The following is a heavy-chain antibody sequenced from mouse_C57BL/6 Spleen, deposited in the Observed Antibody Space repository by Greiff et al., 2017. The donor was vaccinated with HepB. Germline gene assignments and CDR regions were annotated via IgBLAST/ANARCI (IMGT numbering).Heavy chain of an antibody. J-gene: IGHJ3*01. D-gene: IGHD1-1*01. CDR2: IDPANGNT. CDR1: GFNIKNPY. V-gene: IGHV14-3*01. Sequence: VQLQQSVAELVRPGASVKLSCTASGFNIKNPYMHWVKQRPEQGLEWIGRIDPANGNTKYAPKFQGKATITADTSSNTAYLQLSSLTSEDTAIYYCARTYGSSGAWFAYWGQGTLVTVSA. CDR3: ARTYGSSGAWFAY.